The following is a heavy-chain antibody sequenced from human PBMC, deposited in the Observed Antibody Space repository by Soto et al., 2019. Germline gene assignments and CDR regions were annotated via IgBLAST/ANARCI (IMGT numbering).Heavy chain of an antibody. V-gene: IGHV1-46*01. CDR3: AREPATYYYDSSGHRSDAFDI. J-gene: IGHJ3*02. D-gene: IGHD3-22*01. CDR2: INPSGGST. Sequence: ASVKVSCKASGYTFTSYYMHWVRQAPGQGLEWMGIINPSGGSTSYAQKFQGRVTMTRDTSTSTVYMELSSLRSEDTAVYYCAREPATYYYDSSGHRSDAFDISGQGTNVTVSS. CDR1: GYTFTSYY.